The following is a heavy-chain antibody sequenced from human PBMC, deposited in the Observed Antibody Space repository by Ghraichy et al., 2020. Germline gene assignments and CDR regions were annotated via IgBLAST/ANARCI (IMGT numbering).Heavy chain of an antibody. D-gene: IGHD1-26*01. CDR2: IYYSGST. CDR1: GGSISSSYNN. J-gene: IGHJ4*02. V-gene: IGHV4-39*01. Sequence: SETLSLTCTVSGGSISSSYNNWAWIRQTPGKGLEWIGSIYYSGSTYYNPSLERRVTISVDTSRNQFSLKLSSVTAADTAVFYCATSGSSLGEDYFDLWGQGTLVTVSS. CDR3: ATSGSSLGEDYFDL.